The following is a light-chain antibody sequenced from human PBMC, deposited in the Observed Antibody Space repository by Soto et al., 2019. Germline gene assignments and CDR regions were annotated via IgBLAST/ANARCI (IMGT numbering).Light chain of an antibody. J-gene: IGKJ2*01. CDR3: QQYGSSPPYT. CDR2: GAS. CDR1: QSVSSSY. V-gene: IGKV3-20*01. Sequence: EIVLTQSPGTLSLSPGERATLSCRASQSVSSSYLDWDQQKPGQAPRLLIYGASSRATGIPVRFSGSGSGTDFALTISRLGPEDFALYYCQQYGSSPPYTFGQGTKLEIK.